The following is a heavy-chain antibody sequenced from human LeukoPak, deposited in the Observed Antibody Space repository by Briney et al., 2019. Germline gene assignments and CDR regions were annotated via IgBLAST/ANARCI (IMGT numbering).Heavy chain of an antibody. D-gene: IGHD2-2*01. J-gene: IGHJ4*02. CDR2: INSDGSST. CDR1: GFTFSSYW. Sequence: GGSLRLSCAASGFTFSSYWMHWVRQAPGKGLVWVSRINSDGSSTSYADSVKGRFTISRDNAKNTLYLQMNSLRAEDTAVYYCARGFKSVVPAAINEGVGYYFDYWGQGTLVTVSS. V-gene: IGHV3-74*01. CDR3: ARGFKSVVPAAINEGVGYYFDY.